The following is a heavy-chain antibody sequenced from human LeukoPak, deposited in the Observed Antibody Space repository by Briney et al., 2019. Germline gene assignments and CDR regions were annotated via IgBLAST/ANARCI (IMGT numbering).Heavy chain of an antibody. CDR3: AREKRRSWGDAFDI. CDR1: GGSISSSSYY. D-gene: IGHD6-13*01. Sequence: SETLSLTCTVSGGSISSSSYYWGWIRQPPGKGLEWIGSIYYSGSTYYNPSLKSRVTISVDTSKNQFSLKLSSVTAADTAVYYCAREKRRSWGDAFDIWGQGTMVTVSS. V-gene: IGHV4-39*07. CDR2: IYYSGST. J-gene: IGHJ3*02.